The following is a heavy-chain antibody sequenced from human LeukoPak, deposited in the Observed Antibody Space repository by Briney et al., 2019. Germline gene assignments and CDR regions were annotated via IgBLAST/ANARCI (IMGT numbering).Heavy chain of an antibody. CDR2: IYHSGST. Sequence: SETLSLTCAVSGGSISSSNWWSWVRQPPGKGLEWIGEIYHSGSTNYNQSLKSRVTISVDKSKNQFSLKLSSVTAADTAVYYCAIRPIRYSSSSFDYWGQGTLVTVSS. D-gene: IGHD6-6*01. CDR3: AIRPIRYSSSSFDY. CDR1: GGSISSSNW. V-gene: IGHV4-4*02. J-gene: IGHJ4*02.